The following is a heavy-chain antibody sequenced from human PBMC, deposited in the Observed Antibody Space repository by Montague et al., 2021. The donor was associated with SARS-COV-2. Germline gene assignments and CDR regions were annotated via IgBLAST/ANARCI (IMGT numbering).Heavy chain of an antibody. V-gene: IGHV4-4*02. CDR1: GGSISSSNW. Sequence: SETLSLTCAVSGGSISSSNWWSWVRQPPGKGLEWIGEIHHSGSAYYNPSLKSRVTISVDKSNNYFSLKLSSGTAADTAVYYCARDATMVSHSYFDYWGQGTLVTVSS. CDR3: ARDATMVSHSYFDY. CDR2: IHHSGSA. J-gene: IGHJ4*02. D-gene: IGHD4/OR15-4a*01.